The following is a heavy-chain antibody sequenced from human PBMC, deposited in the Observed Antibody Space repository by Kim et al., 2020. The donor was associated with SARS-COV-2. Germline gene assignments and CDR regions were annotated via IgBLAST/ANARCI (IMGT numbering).Heavy chain of an antibody. D-gene: IGHD3-10*01. Sequence: SVKGRFTISRDNAKNSLYLQMNSLRDEDTAVYYCARDLRVRGVIPRFDPWGQGTLVTVSS. CDR3: ARDLRVRGVIPRFDP. V-gene: IGHV3-48*02. J-gene: IGHJ5*02.